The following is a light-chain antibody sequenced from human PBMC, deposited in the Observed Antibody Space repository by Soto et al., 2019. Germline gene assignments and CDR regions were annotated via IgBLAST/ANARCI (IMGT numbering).Light chain of an antibody. V-gene: IGKV1-5*01. J-gene: IGKJ4*01. CDR2: DAS. CDR1: QSISSW. CDR3: QQYNTYSSLT. Sequence: DLQMTQSPSTLSASVGDRLTITCRASQSISSWLAWYQQKLGRAPRLXXYDASSLESGVPSRFSGSGYGTEFTLTISSLQPDDFATYYCQQYNTYSSLTFGGGTKVDIK.